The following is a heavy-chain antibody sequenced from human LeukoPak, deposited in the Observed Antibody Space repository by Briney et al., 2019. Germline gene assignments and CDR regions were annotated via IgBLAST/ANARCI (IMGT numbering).Heavy chain of an antibody. J-gene: IGHJ4*02. D-gene: IGHD3-10*01. CDR3: AKDLNSYYGSGSYYNTGFDY. V-gene: IGHV3-30*18. CDR2: ISYDGSNK. Sequence: PGGSLRLSCAASGFTFSSYGMHWVRQAPGKGLEWVAVISYDGSNKYYADSVKGRFTISRDNSKNTLYLQMNSLRAEDTAVYYCAKDLNSYYGSGSYYNTGFDYWGQGTLVTVSS. CDR1: GFTFSSYG.